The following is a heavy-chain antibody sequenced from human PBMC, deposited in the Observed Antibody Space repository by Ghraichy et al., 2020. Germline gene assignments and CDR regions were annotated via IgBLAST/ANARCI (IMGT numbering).Heavy chain of an antibody. CDR3: ASLIGPRDGYNFDAFDY. CDR2: INHSGST. Sequence: ESLNISCAVYGGSFSGYYWSWIRQPPGKGLEWIGEINHSGSTNYNPSLKSRVTISVDTSKNQFSLKLSSVTAADTAVYYCASLIGPRDGYNFDAFDYWGQGTLVTVSS. D-gene: IGHD5-24*01. J-gene: IGHJ4*02. CDR1: GGSFSGYY. V-gene: IGHV4-34*01.